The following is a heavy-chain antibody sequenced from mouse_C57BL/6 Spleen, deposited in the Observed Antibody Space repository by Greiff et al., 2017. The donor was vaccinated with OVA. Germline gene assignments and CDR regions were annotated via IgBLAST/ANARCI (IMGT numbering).Heavy chain of an antibody. V-gene: IGHV1-15*01. CDR3: TRRRLTTVVAEDYGV. J-gene: IGHJ1*03. CDR1: GYTFTDYE. D-gene: IGHD1-1*01. CDR2: IDPETGGT. Sequence: QVQLQQSGAELVRPGASVTLSCKASGYTFTDYEMHWVKQTPVHGLEWIGAIDPETGGTAYNQKFKGKAILTADKSSSTAYMELRSLTSEDSAVYYCTRRRLTTVVAEDYGVWGTGATVTVSS.